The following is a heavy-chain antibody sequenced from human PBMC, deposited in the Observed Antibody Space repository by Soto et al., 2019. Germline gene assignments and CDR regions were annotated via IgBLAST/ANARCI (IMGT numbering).Heavy chain of an antibody. Sequence: QVQLQESGPGLVKPSQTLSLTCTVSGGSISSGGYYWSWIRQHPGKGLEWIGYIYYSGRTSYNPSLKSRVTISVPTSKNQFSSEPSSVTAAATAVYYCAGAGARALGSRPDVWGKGTTVTVCS. D-gene: IGHD3-16*01. CDR3: AGAGARALGSRPDV. CDR2: IYYSGRT. CDR1: GGSISSGGYY. V-gene: IGHV4-31*03. J-gene: IGHJ6*04.